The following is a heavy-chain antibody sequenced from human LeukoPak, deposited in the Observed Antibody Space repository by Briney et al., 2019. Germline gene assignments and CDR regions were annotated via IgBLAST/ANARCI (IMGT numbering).Heavy chain of an antibody. Sequence: TGGSLRLSCAASGFTFRTTAMSWVRQAPGKGLEWIALIDSPGDGTYYADSVKGRFTISRDNAKNSLYLQMNSLRAEDTAVYYCASRSSGWYGMDVWVQGTTVTVSS. J-gene: IGHJ6*02. CDR1: GFTFRTTA. D-gene: IGHD6-19*01. CDR3: ASRSSGWYGMDV. V-gene: IGHV3-23*01. CDR2: IDSPGDGT.